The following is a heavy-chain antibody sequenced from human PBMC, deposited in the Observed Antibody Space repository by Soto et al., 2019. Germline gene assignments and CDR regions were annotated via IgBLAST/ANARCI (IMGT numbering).Heavy chain of an antibody. J-gene: IGHJ4*02. CDR1: GGTFSSYA. D-gene: IGHD1-7*01. Sequence: QVQLVQSGAEVKKPGSSVNVSCKASGGTFSSYAISWVRQAPGQGLEWMGGIIPIFGTANDAQKFQGSVTIPADESTSTAYMELSSLRSEDTALYYCARDHSSDWNYERGFDYWGQGTLVTVSS. V-gene: IGHV1-69*01. CDR2: IIPIFGTA. CDR3: ARDHSSDWNYERGFDY.